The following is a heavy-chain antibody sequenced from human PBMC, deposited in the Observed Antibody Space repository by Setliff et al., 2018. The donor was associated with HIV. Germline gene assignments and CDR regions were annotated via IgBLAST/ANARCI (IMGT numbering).Heavy chain of an antibody. J-gene: IGHJ4*02. V-gene: IGHV3-7*01. D-gene: IGHD3-9*01. CDR2: IKQDGSEK. Sequence: PGGSLRLSCAASGFTFSSHWMSWIRQAPGKGLEWGASIKQDGSEKYFVDSVKGRFTISRDNAKDSMFLQMKSLRGEDTAVYYCATNILYDILTGYFPYQFDQWGQGTLVTVSS. CDR3: ATNILYDILTGYFPYQFDQ. CDR1: GFTFSSHW.